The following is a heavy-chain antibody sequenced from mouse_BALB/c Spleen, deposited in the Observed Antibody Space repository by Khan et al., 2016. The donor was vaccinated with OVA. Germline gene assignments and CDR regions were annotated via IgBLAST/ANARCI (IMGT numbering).Heavy chain of an antibody. D-gene: IGHD2-10*01. CDR2: IWSDGTT. J-gene: IGHJ4*01. CDR3: ARQPYYHYNIMDY. CDR1: GFSLTTYG. V-gene: IGHV2-6-1*01. Sequence: QMQLEESGPGLAAPSQSLSITCTISGFSLTTYGVHWVRQPPGKGLEWLVVIWSDGTTNYNSALKSRLTITKNNSQSQVFLKMNSLPTDDTAIYFCARQPYYHYNIMDYWGQGTSVTVSS.